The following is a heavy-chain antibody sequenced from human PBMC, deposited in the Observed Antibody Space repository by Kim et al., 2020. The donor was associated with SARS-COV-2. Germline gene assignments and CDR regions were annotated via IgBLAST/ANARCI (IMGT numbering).Heavy chain of an antibody. CDR1: GFTFSSYA. CDR2: ISYDGSNK. J-gene: IGHJ6*01. D-gene: IGHD3-9*01. Sequence: GGSLRLSCAASGFTFSSYAMHWVRQAPGKGLEWVAVISYDGSNKYYADSVKGRFTISRDNSKNTLYLQMNSLRAEDTAVYYCARDGPPVPGYDYYYYGM. V-gene: IGHV3-30*04. CDR3: ARDGPPVPGYDYYYYGM.